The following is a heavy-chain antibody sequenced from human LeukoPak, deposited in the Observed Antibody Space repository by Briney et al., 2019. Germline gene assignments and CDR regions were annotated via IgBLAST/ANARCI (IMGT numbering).Heavy chain of an antibody. J-gene: IGHJ4*02. Sequence: GGPLRPSCTAPGSTFGDYAISGVRQAPGKGREGVGFIRRKAYGGTTEYAASVKGRFTISSDESKSIAELQMYNLNTKATIVFYCARGVFLWCGELVGLDYWGQGTLVTVSS. CDR2: IRRKAYGGTT. V-gene: IGHV3-49*04. CDR1: GSTFGDYA. CDR3: ARGVFLWCGELVGLDY. D-gene: IGHD3-10*01.